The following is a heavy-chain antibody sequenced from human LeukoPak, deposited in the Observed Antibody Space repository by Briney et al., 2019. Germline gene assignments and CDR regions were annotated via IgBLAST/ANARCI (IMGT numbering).Heavy chain of an antibody. CDR2: VYYTGTT. J-gene: IGHJ4*02. Sequence: SETLSLTCTVSGGSISSRNYYWGWIRQPAGKGLEWIGGVYYTGTTYSNPSLKSRVTISVDTSKNQFSLRLSSVTAADTAVYYCARHVSVAVTNFFDYWGQGTLVTVSS. CDR3: ARHVSVAVTNFFDY. CDR1: GGSISSRNYY. V-gene: IGHV4-39*01. D-gene: IGHD6-19*01.